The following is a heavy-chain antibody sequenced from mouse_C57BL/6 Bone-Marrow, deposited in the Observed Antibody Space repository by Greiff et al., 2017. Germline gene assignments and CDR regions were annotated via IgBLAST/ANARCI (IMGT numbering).Heavy chain of an antibody. J-gene: IGHJ3*01. V-gene: IGHV5-6*01. Sequence: EVQLVESGGDLVKPGGSLKLSCAASGFTFSSYGMSWVRQTPDKRLEWVATISSGGSYTYYPDSVKGRFTITRDNAKNTLYLQMSSLKSEDTAMYYCARHAGFDYWGQGTVVTVTA. CDR1: GFTFSSYG. CDR2: ISSGGSYT. CDR3: ARHAGFDY.